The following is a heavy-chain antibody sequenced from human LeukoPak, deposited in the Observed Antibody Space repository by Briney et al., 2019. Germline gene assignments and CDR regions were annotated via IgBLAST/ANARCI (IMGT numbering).Heavy chain of an antibody. V-gene: IGHV1-2*02. CDR3: ARDPDCSSTSCKNWFDP. Sequence: ASVKVSCKASGYTFTGYYMHWVRQAPGQGLEWMGWINPNSGGTNYAQKFQGRVTMTRDTSISTAYMELSRLRSDDTAVYYCARDPDCSSTSCKNWFDPWGQGTLVTVSS. CDR2: INPNSGGT. CDR1: GYTFTGYY. J-gene: IGHJ5*02. D-gene: IGHD2-2*01.